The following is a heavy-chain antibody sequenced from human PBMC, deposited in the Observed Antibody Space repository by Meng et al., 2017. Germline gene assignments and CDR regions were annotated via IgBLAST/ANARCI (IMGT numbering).Heavy chain of an antibody. Sequence: SVKVSCKASGYTFTSYDINWVRQATGQGLEWMGWMNPNSGNTGYAQKFQGRVTITRNTSISTAYMELSSLRSEDTAVYYCARGYSYGYTLYPPRYYYYGMDVWGQGTMVTVSS. V-gene: IGHV1-8*03. D-gene: IGHD5-18*01. CDR3: ARGYSYGYTLYPPRYYYYGMDV. CDR1: GYTFTSYD. J-gene: IGHJ6*02. CDR2: MNPNSGNT.